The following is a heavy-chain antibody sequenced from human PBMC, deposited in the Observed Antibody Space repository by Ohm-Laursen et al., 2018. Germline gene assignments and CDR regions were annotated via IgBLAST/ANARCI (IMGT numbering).Heavy chain of an antibody. V-gene: IGHV4-31*03. CDR2: IYYSGST. D-gene: IGHD3-22*01. CDR3: ARAWYYYDSSGYHFDY. CDR1: GGSISSGGYY. Sequence: TLSLTCTVSGGSISSGGYYWSWIRQPPGKGLEWIGYIYYSGSTYYNPSLKSRVTISVGTSKNQFSLKLSSVTAADTAVYYCARAWYYYDSSGYHFDYWGQGTLVTVSS. J-gene: IGHJ4*02.